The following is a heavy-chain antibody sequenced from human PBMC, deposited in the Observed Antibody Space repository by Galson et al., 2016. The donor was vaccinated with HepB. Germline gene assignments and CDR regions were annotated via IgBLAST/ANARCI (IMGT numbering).Heavy chain of an antibody. CDR1: GFTFSDHY. CDR2: IRKKVNSYTT. Sequence: SLRLSCAASGFTFSDHYMDWVRQAPGKGLEWVGRIRKKVNSYTTEYAASVKGRFTISRDDSKNTVYLQMNSLQTEDTALYYCARSGSYQLLDSWGHGTLVTVSS. CDR3: ARSGSYQLLDS. J-gene: IGHJ5*01. D-gene: IGHD1-26*01. V-gene: IGHV3-72*01.